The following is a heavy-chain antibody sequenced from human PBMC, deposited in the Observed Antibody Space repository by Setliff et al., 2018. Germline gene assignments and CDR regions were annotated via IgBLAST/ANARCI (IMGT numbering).Heavy chain of an antibody. CDR1: GYSFTTYW. V-gene: IGHV5-51*01. J-gene: IGHJ4*02. CDR3: ARLVVVGTTKIYDY. CDR2: IYPDNSDT. D-gene: IGHD1-26*01. Sequence: GEFLKISCKGSGYSFTTYWIGWVRQMPGKGLEWMGIIYPDNSDTKYRPSFQGQVTMSADKSIDTAYLQWSSLRASDTAMYYCARLVVVGTTKIYDYWGQGTLVTVS.